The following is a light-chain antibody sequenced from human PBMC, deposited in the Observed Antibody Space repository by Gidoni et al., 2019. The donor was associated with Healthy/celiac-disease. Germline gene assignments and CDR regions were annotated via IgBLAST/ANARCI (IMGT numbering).Light chain of an antibody. V-gene: IGKV3-20*01. J-gene: IGKJ4*01. Sequence: EIVLTQSPGTLSLYPGERATLSCRACNSVSRSYLAWYQQKPGQAPRLLIYGASSRATGIPDRFSGSGSGTDFTLTISRLEPEDFAVYYCQQYGSSPPSLTFXGXTKVEIK. CDR3: QQYGSSPPSLT. CDR1: NSVSRSY. CDR2: GAS.